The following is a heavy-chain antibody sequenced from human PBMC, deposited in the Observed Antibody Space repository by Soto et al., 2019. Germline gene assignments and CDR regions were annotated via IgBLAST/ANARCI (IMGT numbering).Heavy chain of an antibody. CDR3: ANGNIYDYVPNY. Sequence: EVQLVESGGGWVQPGGSLRLSCAASGFTFWSYGMNWVRQAPGKGLEWVSYISSSSSAIYYAASVKGRLTISRDNAKYSLVLQMNSLRDEDTAVYYCANGNIYDYVPNYWGQGTLVTVSS. D-gene: IGHD3-16*01. J-gene: IGHJ4*02. CDR2: ISSSSSAI. CDR1: GFTFWSYG. V-gene: IGHV3-48*02.